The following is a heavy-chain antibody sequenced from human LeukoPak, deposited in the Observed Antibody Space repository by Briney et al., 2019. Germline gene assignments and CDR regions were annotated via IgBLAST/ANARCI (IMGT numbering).Heavy chain of an antibody. Sequence: ASVKVSCKASGYTFTSYDINWVRQATGQGLEWMGWMNPNSGNTGYAQKFQGRVTMTRNTSISTAYMELSSLRSEDTAVYYCARVPRYFDLLFPNWFDPWGQGTLVTVSS. V-gene: IGHV1-8*01. CDR1: GYTFTSYD. D-gene: IGHD3-9*01. CDR2: MNPNSGNT. CDR3: ARVPRYFDLLFPNWFDP. J-gene: IGHJ5*02.